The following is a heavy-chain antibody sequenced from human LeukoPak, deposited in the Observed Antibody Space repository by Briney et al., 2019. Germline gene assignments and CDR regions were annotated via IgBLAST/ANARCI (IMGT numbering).Heavy chain of an antibody. D-gene: IGHD3/OR15-3a*01. CDR3: ARELDSNWFDP. CDR2: IIPIFGTA. V-gene: IGHV1-69*13. J-gene: IGHJ5*02. CDR1: RRTFSSYA. Sequence: SVKVSCKVARRTFSSYAISWVRQAPGQGLEWMGGIIPIFGTANYAQKFQGRVTITADESTSTAYMELSSLRSEDTAVYYCARELDSNWFDPWGQGTLVTVSS.